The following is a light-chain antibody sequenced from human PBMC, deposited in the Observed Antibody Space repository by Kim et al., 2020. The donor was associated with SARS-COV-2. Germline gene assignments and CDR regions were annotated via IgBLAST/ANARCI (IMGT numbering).Light chain of an antibody. CDR2: SNN. Sequence: QRVTFSGAGSSSNLGSNPVTWYQLLPGTAPKRLIYSNNQRPSGVPDRFSGSKSGTSASLAISGLQSEDEADYYCAAWDDSLNGWVFGGGTQLTVL. J-gene: IGLJ3*02. CDR3: AAWDDSLNGWV. CDR1: SSNLGSNP. V-gene: IGLV1-44*01.